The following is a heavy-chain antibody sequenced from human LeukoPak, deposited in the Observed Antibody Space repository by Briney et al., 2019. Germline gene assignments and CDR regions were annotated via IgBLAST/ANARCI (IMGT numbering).Heavy chain of an antibody. CDR2: INHSGST. CDR3: ARQDSGSYLPLDY. J-gene: IGHJ4*02. V-gene: IGHV4-34*01. Sequence: SETLSLTCAVYGGSFSGYYWSWIRQPPGKGLEWIGEINHSGSTNYNPSLKSRVTISVDTSKNQFSLKLSSVTAADTAVYYCARQDSGSYLPLDYWGQGTLVTVSS. D-gene: IGHD1-26*01. CDR1: GGSFSGYY.